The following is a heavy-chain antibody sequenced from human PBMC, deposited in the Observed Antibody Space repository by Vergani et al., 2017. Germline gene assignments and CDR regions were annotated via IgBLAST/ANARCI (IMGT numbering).Heavy chain of an antibody. CDR3: ARGDYYDSSGYPNHSYYYYGMDV. D-gene: IGHD3-22*01. CDR1: GYTFTSYG. CDR2: ISAYNGNT. Sequence: QVQLVQSGAEVKKPGASVKVSCKASGYTFTSYGISWVRQAPGQGLEWMGWISAYNGNTNYAQKLQGRVTMTTDTSTSTAYMELRSLRSEDTAVYYCARGDYYDSSGYPNHSYYYYGMDVWGQGTTVTVSS. J-gene: IGHJ6*02. V-gene: IGHV1-18*01.